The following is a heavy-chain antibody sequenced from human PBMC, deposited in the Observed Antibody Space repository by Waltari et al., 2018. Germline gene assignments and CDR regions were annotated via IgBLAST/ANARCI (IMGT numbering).Heavy chain of an antibody. CDR2: IYYSGST. V-gene: IGHV4-31*01. D-gene: IGHD3-22*01. Sequence: QVQLQESGPGLVKPSQTLSLTCTVSGGSISSGGYYWSWLRPPPGKGLEWIGYIYYSGSTYYNPSLKSLVTISVDTSKNQFSLKLSSVTAADTAVYYCARVGYDSSGYSGYFDYWGQGTLVTVSS. CDR1: GGSISSGGYY. CDR3: ARVGYDSSGYSGYFDY. J-gene: IGHJ4*02.